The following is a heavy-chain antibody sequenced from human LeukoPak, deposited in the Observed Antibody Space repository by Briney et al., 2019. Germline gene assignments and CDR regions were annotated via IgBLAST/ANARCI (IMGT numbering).Heavy chain of an antibody. CDR3: ARENYYDSSGFDY. J-gene: IGHJ4*02. Sequence: SETLSLTCAVYGGSFSGYYWSWIRQPPGKGLEWIGEVNHSGSTSYNPSLKSRVTVSVDTSKNQISLKLSSVTAADTAVYYCARENYYDSSGFDYWGQGTLVTVSS. CDR2: VNHSGST. V-gene: IGHV4-34*01. CDR1: GGSFSGYY. D-gene: IGHD3-22*01.